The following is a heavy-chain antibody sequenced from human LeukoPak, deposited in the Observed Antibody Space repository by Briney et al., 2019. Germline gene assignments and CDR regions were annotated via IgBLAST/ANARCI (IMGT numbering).Heavy chain of an antibody. CDR3: AEANDIFLEDTPPLK. CDR2: ISWNSGSI. CDR1: GFTFDDYA. V-gene: IGHV3-9*01. J-gene: IGHJ4*02. Sequence: GGSLRLSCAASGFTFDDYAMHWVRQAPGKGLEWVSGISWNSGSIGYADSVKGRFTISRDNAKNSLYLQMNSLRAEDTALYYCAEANDIFLEDTPPLKWGQGTLVTVSS. D-gene: IGHD2-21*01.